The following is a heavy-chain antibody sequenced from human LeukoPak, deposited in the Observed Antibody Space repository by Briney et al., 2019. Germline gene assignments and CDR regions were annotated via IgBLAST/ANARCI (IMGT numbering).Heavy chain of an antibody. CDR2: ISAYNGNT. CDR1: GYTFTSYG. J-gene: IGHJ5*02. D-gene: IGHD2-2*03. Sequence: ASVXVSCKASGYTFTSYGISWVRQAPGQGLEWMGWISAYNGNTNYAQKLQGRVTMTTDTSTSTAYMELRSLRSDDTAVYYCARVYGYCSSTSCYQFDPWGQGTLVTVSS. V-gene: IGHV1-18*01. CDR3: ARVYGYCSSTSCYQFDP.